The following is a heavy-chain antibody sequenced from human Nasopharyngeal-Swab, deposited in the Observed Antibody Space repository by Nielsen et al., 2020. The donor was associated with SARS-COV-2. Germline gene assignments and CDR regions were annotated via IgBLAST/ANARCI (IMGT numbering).Heavy chain of an antibody. V-gene: IGHV4-34*01. CDR1: GGSFSGYY. J-gene: IGHJ4*02. Sequence: SETLSLTCAVYGGSFSGYYWSWIRQPPGKGLEWIGEINHSGSTYYNPSLKSRVTISVDTSKNQFSLKLSSVTAADTAVYYCARVDTAMIEAYFDYWGQGALVTVSS. D-gene: IGHD5-18*01. CDR3: ARVDTAMIEAYFDY. CDR2: INHSGST.